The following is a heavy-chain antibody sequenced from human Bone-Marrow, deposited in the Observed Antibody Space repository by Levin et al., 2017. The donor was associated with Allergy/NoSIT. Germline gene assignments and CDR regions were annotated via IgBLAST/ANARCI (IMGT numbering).Heavy chain of an antibody. D-gene: IGHD3-22*01. CDR3: ARDRGHSSGYSPLPYYYYGMDV. J-gene: IGHJ6*02. CDR2: ISSSSSYI. V-gene: IGHV3-21*01. Sequence: LSLTCAASGFTFSSYSMNWVRQAPGKGLEWVSSISSSSSYIHYADSVKGRFTISRDNAKNSLYLQMNSLRAEDTAVYYCARDRGHSSGYSPLPYYYYGMDVWGQGTTVTVSS. CDR1: GFTFSSYS.